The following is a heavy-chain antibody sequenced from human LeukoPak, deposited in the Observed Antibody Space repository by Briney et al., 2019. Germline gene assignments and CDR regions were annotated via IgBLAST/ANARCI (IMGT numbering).Heavy chain of an antibody. Sequence: GGSLRLSCAASGFTVSSNYMSWVRQAPGKGLEWVSVIYSGGSTYYADSVKGRFTISRDNSKNTLYLQMNSLRAEDTAVYYCARVVGGDWTSYFDYWGQGTLVTVSS. CDR3: ARVVGGDWTSYFDY. D-gene: IGHD2-21*02. V-gene: IGHV3-53*01. CDR1: GFTVSSNY. J-gene: IGHJ4*02. CDR2: IYSGGST.